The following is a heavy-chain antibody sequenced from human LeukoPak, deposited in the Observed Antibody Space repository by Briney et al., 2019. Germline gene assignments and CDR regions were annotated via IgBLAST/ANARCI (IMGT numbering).Heavy chain of an antibody. CDR1: GGSLSGYY. V-gene: IGHV4-34*01. CDR2: INHSGST. Sequence: SETLSLTCAVYGGSLSGYYWSWIRQPPGKGLEWIGEINHSGSTNYNPSLKSRATISVDTSKNQFSLKLSSVTAADTAVYYCARGGGNWNVGGGYSKYYFDYWGQGTLVTVSS. D-gene: IGHD1-1*01. J-gene: IGHJ4*02. CDR3: ARGGGNWNVGGGYSKYYFDY.